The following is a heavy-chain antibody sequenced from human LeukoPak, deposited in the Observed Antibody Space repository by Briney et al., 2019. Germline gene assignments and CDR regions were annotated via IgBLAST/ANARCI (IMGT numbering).Heavy chain of an antibody. J-gene: IGHJ5*02. V-gene: IGHV1-8*01. CDR3: ARVPNGGDEFDP. D-gene: IGHD2-21*02. CDR2: MNPTSGNT. Sequence: ASVKVSCKASGCTFTSYDINWVRQATGQGLGWMGWMNPTSGNTGYAQKFQGRVTMTRDTSIGTAYMELSSLRSEDSAVYYCARVPNGGDEFDPWGQGTLVTVSS. CDR1: GCTFTSYD.